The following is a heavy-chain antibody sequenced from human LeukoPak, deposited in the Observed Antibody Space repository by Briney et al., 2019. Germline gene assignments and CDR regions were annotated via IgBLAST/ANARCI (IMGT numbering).Heavy chain of an antibody. CDR3: ATPSMDV. J-gene: IGHJ6*02. CDR1: GFTFTSYS. Sequence: PGGSLRLSCAASGFTFTSYSMDWVRQAPGKGLEWVSYISSSSSTIYYADSVKGRFTISRDNAKNSLYLQMNSLRAEDTAVYYCATPSMDVWGQGTTVTVSS. V-gene: IGHV3-48*01. CDR2: ISSSSSTI.